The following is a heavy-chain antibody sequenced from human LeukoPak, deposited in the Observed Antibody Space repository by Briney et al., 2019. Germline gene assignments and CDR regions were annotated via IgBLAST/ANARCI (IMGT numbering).Heavy chain of an antibody. V-gene: IGHV4-61*01. CDR3: ARGGYCSGGSCYPTYDY. CDR1: GGSVSSGSYY. Sequence: SETLSPTCTVSGGSVSSGSYYWSWIRQPPGKGLEWIGYIYYSGSTNYNPSLKSRVTISVDTSKNQFSLKLSSVTAADTAVYYCARGGYCSGGSCYPTYDYWGQGTLVTVSS. CDR2: IYYSGST. D-gene: IGHD2-15*01. J-gene: IGHJ4*02.